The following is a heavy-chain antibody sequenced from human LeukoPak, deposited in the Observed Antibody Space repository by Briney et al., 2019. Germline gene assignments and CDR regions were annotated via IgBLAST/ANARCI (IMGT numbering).Heavy chain of an antibody. J-gene: IGHJ4*02. CDR2: ISYDGSNK. Sequence: GGSLRLSCAASGFTFSSYAMHWVRQAPGKGLEWVAVISYDGSNKYYADSVKGRFTISRDNSKNTLYLQMNSLRAEDTAVYYCAKDMYSSGWNLKTFDYWGQGTLVTVSS. CDR3: AKDMYSSGWNLKTFDY. D-gene: IGHD6-19*01. CDR1: GFTFSSYA. V-gene: IGHV3-30*04.